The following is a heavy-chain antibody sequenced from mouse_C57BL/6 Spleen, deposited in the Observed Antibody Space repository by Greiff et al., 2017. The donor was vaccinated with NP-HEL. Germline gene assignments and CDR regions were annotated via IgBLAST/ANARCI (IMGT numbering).Heavy chain of an antibody. CDR2: ISYDGSN. J-gene: IGHJ4*01. CDR1: GYSITSGYY. V-gene: IGHV3-6*01. D-gene: IGHD1-1*01. Sequence: EVHLVESGPGLVKPSQSLSLTCSVTGYSITSGYYWNWIRQFPGNKLEWMGYISYDGSNNYNPSLKNRISITRDTSKNQFFLKLNSVTTEDTATYYCARGVTTVVATEYAMDYWGQGTSVTVSS. CDR3: ARGVTTVVATEYAMDY.